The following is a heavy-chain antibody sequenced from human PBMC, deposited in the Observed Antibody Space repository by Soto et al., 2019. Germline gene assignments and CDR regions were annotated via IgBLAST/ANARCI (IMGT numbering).Heavy chain of an antibody. CDR1: GGSISSSSYY. V-gene: IGHV4-39*02. J-gene: IGHJ4*02. Sequence: SETLSLTCTVSGGSISSSSYYWGWIRQPPGKGLEWIGGIYYSGSTYYNPSLKSRVTISVDTSQNHFSLKLSSVTAADTAVYYCARSLRFVGATNYWGQGTLVTVSS. CDR2: IYYSGST. D-gene: IGHD1-26*01. CDR3: ARSLRFVGATNY.